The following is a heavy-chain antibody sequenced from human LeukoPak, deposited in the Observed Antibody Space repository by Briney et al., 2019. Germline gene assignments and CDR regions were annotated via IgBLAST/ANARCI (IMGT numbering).Heavy chain of an antibody. CDR1: GFTLSSYA. J-gene: IGHJ3*01. Sequence: GGSLRLSCAASGFTLSSYAMSWVRQAPGKGLEWVSAISGSGGSTYYADSLKGRFTISRDNSKNTLYLQMNSLRAEDTALYSCEKEIVDPRFGNDALDLWAKGTRVT. CDR3: EKEIVDPRFGNDALDL. CDR2: ISGSGGST. V-gene: IGHV3-23*01. D-gene: IGHD1-26*01.